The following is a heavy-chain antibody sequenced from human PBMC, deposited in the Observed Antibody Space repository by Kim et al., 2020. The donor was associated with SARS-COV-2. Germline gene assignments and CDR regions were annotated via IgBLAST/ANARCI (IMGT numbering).Heavy chain of an antibody. CDR3: ARWFLIGGSGSWDDY. D-gene: IGHD3-10*01. V-gene: IGHV1-2*02. CDR1: GYTFTGYY. Sequence: ASVKVSCKASGYTFTGYYMHWVRQAPGQGLEWMGWINPNSGGTNYAQKFQGRVTMTRDTSISTAYMELSRLRSDDTAVYYCARWFLIGGSGSWDDYWGQGTLVTVSS. J-gene: IGHJ4*02. CDR2: INPNSGGT.